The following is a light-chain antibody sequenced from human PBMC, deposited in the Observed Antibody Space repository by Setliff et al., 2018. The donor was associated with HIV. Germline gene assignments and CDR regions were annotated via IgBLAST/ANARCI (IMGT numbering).Light chain of an antibody. Sequence: QSALTQPASVSGSPGQSITISCTGTSSDVGSYNLVSWYLQHPGKAPKLMIYEVSKRPSGVPDRFSGSKSGNTASLTVSGLQAEDEADYYCSSYAGSNNVVFGGGTKLTVL. V-gene: IGLV2-8*01. CDR2: EVS. CDR3: SSYAGSNNVV. J-gene: IGLJ2*01. CDR1: SSDVGSYNL.